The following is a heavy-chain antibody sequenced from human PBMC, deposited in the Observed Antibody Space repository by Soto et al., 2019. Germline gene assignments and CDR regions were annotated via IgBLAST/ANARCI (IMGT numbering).Heavy chain of an antibody. Sequence: KPGGSLRLSCAVSGFTFSNAWMTWVRQAPGKGLEWVGRIKSKTGGGTADYAAPVKGRFTISRDDSKNTLYLQMNGLKTEDTAIYYCTKATYSNYDPTDYWGQGTLVTVSS. CDR2: IKSKTGGGTA. D-gene: IGHD4-4*01. J-gene: IGHJ4*02. CDR1: GFTFSNAW. V-gene: IGHV3-15*01. CDR3: TKATYSNYDPTDY.